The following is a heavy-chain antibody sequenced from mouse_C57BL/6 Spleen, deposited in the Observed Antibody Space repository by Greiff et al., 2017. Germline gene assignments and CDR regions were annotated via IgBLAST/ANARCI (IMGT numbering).Heavy chain of an antibody. J-gene: IGHJ2*01. CDR2: IYPGSGST. CDR1: GYTFNSHW. Sequence: QVQLQQPGAELVKPGASVKMSCKASGYTFNSHWITWVKQRPGQGLEWIGDIYPGSGSTNYNEKFKSKATLTVDTSSSTAYMQLSSLTSEDSAVYYCARWDDHYFDYWGQGTTLTVSS. CDR3: ARWDDHYFDY. V-gene: IGHV1-55*01. D-gene: IGHD2-3*01.